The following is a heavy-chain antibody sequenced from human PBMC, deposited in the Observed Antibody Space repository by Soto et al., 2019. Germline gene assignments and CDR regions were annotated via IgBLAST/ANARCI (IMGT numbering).Heavy chain of an antibody. D-gene: IGHD3-10*01. CDR2: IYHSGST. Sequence: SETLSLTCTVSGYSISSGYYWGWIRQPPGKGLEWIGSIYHSGSTYYNPSLKSRVTISVDTSKNQFSLKLSSVTAADTAVYYCARDGITMVRGVFNWFDPWGQGTLVTVSS. CDR3: ARDGITMVRGVFNWFDP. J-gene: IGHJ5*02. CDR1: GYSISSGYY. V-gene: IGHV4-38-2*02.